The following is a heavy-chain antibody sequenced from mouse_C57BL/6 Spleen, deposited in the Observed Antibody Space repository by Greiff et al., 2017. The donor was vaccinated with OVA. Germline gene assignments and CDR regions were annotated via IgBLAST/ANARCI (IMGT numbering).Heavy chain of an antibody. D-gene: IGHD1-1*01. V-gene: IGHV1-50*01. CDR1: GYTFTSYW. CDR2: IDPSDSYT. Sequence: QVQLKQPGAELVKPGASVKLSCKASGYTFTSYWMQWVKQRPGQGLEWIGEIDPSDSYTNYNQKFKGKATLTVDTSSSTAYMQLSSLTSEDSAVYYCANYYGSSPYAMDYWGQGTSVTVSS. CDR3: ANYYGSSPYAMDY. J-gene: IGHJ4*01.